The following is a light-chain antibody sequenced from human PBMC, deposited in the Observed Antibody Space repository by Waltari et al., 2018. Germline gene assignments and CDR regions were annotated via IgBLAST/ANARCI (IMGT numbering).Light chain of an antibody. CDR3: SSYTRSSTVV. Sequence: QSALTQPASVSASPGQSLTISCTGTSSDVGCYNSLSWYQQHPGKAPKLMIYDVSNRPSGVSNRFSGSKSGNTASLTISGLQAEDEADYYCSSYTRSSTVVFGGGTKLTVL. CDR1: SSDVGCYNS. CDR2: DVS. J-gene: IGLJ3*02. V-gene: IGLV2-14*03.